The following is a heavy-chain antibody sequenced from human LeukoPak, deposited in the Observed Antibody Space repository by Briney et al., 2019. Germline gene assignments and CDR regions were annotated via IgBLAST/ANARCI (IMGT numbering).Heavy chain of an antibody. J-gene: IGHJ6*02. CDR3: ARGRWTCSGGSCHYGMDV. CDR2: IYHSGST. CDR1: GGSISSSNW. D-gene: IGHD2-15*01. V-gene: IGHV4-4*02. Sequence: PSGTLSLTCAVSGGSISSSNWWSWVRQPPGKGLEWIGEIYHSGSTDYNPSLKSRVTISVDTSKNQFSLKLSSVTAADTAVYYCARGRWTCSGGSCHYGMDVWGQGTTVTVSS.